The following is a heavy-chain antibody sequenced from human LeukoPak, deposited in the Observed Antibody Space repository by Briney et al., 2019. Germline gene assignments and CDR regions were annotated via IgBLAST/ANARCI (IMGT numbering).Heavy chain of an antibody. V-gene: IGHV4-39*07. CDR3: ARTHFDSLGWFDP. CDR1: GGSISSSSYY. Sequence: SETLSLTCTVSGGSISSSSYYWGWIRQPPGKGLKWMGNIYHSGSTYYNPSVKSRVTVSVDVSSNRFSLHLTSVTAADTALYFCARTHFDSLGWFDPWGQGIQVIVSS. CDR2: IYHSGST. D-gene: IGHD3-9*01. J-gene: IGHJ5*02.